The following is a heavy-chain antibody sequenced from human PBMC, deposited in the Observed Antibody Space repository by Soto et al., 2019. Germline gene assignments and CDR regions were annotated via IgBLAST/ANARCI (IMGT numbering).Heavy chain of an antibody. CDR2: ISTGSPLR. Sequence: GRSLRLSCADSGFTLSGYAMNWVRQAPGKGLEWVSSISTGSPLRSYADSVKGRFTISSDNATNSMYLQMDTPRVEDTAVHYCVREYVFSYCTRYYYAVDLWGKGATI. J-gene: IGHJ6*04. CDR1: GFTLSGYA. D-gene: IGHD2-8*01. V-gene: IGHV3-21*01. CDR3: VREYVFSYCTRYYYAVDL.